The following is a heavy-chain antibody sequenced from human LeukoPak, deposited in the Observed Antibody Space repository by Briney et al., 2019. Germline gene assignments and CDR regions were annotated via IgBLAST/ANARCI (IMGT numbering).Heavy chain of an antibody. Sequence: SETLSLTCTVSGGSNSSSSYYWGWIRQPPGKGLEWIGSIYYSGSTYYNPSLKSRVTISVDTSKNQFSLKLSSVTAADTAVYYCARFPPTDAFDIWGQGTMVTVSS. V-gene: IGHV4-39*01. CDR1: GGSNSSSSYY. CDR2: IYYSGST. J-gene: IGHJ3*02. CDR3: ARFPPTDAFDI.